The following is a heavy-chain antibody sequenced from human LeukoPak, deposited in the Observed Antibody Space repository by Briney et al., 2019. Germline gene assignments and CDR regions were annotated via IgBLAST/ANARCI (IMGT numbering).Heavy chain of an antibody. Sequence: SETLSLTCTVSGGSISSYKWSWIRHPAGKGREWIGRIYSSGSTNYNPSLKSRVAMSVATSKNQFSLQLSSVTAADTAVYYCTRGIVGATAPDYWGQGTLVVVSS. J-gene: IGHJ4*02. CDR2: IYSSGST. V-gene: IGHV4-4*07. D-gene: IGHD1-26*01. CDR1: GGSISSYK. CDR3: TRGIVGATAPDY.